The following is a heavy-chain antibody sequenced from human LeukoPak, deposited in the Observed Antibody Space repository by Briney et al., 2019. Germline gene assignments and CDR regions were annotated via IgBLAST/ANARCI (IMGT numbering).Heavy chain of an antibody. CDR2: ISSNGGDT. V-gene: IGHV3-64*01. CDR3: ARRGPIGAAGYCD. CDR1: GFTFSNYA. J-gene: IGHJ4*03. Sequence: GGSLRLSCAASGFTFSNYAMHWVRQAPGKGLEYGSAISSNGGDTYYSNSVKGRFTTSRDKSKNTLFLQMGSLRAEEMAVYYSARRGPIGAAGYCDWGHGTPVTVSS. D-gene: IGHD6-13*01.